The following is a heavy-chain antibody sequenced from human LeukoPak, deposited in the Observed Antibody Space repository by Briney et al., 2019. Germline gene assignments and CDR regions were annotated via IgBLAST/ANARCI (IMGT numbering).Heavy chain of an antibody. CDR2: ISNDGSNI. D-gene: IGHD3-10*01. Sequence: GGSLRLSCAASGFTFSNDGMHGVRQAPGQGLEWVALISNDGSNIDYADSVKGRFTISRDNSKKTLFLQMNSLRAEDTALYYCARGLHYAPGSYYKGFSDFWGQGTLVTVSS. V-gene: IGHV3-30*03. J-gene: IGHJ4*02. CDR3: ARGLHYAPGSYYKGFSDF. CDR1: GFTFSNDG.